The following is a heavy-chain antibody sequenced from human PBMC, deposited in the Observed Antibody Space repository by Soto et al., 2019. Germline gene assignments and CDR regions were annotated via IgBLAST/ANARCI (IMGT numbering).Heavy chain of an antibody. CDR1: GYTFTSYA. D-gene: IGHD5-12*01. Sequence: QVQLVQSGAEVKKPGASVKVSCKASGYTFTSYAMHWVRQAPGQRLEWMGWINAGNGNTKYSQKFQGRVTITRDTSASTACMELSSLRSEDTAVSYCARVGAMATTPRDFDYWGQGTLVTVSS. CDR2: INAGNGNT. CDR3: ARVGAMATTPRDFDY. V-gene: IGHV1-3*01. J-gene: IGHJ4*02.